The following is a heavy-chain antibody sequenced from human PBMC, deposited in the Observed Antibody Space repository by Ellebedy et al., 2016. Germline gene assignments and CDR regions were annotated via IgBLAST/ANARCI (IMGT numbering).Heavy chain of an antibody. D-gene: IGHD3-10*01. CDR1: GFTFSSYG. CDR3: ARDGSASYYRSFDC. V-gene: IGHV3-30*03. Sequence: GESLKISXAASGFTFSSYGMHWVRQAPGKGLEWVAVISYDGSNKYYADSVRGRFTISRDNSKNTLSLQMNSLRSEDTAKYYCARDGSASYYRSFDCWGQGTLVTVSS. J-gene: IGHJ4*02. CDR2: ISYDGSNK.